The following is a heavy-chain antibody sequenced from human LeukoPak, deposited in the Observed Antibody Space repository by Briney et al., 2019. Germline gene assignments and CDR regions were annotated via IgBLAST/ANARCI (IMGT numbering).Heavy chain of an antibody. CDR1: GFTFSNAW. CDR2: IKSKTDGGTT. CDR3: TTEDLELRGWYYFDY. V-gene: IGHV3-15*01. Sequence: GGSLRLSCAASGFTFSNAWMSWVRQAPGKGLEWVGRIKSKTDGGTTDYAAPVKGRFTISRDDSKNTLYLQMNSLKTEDTAVYYCTTEDLELRGWYYFDYWGQGTLVTVSS. J-gene: IGHJ4*02. D-gene: IGHD1-7*01.